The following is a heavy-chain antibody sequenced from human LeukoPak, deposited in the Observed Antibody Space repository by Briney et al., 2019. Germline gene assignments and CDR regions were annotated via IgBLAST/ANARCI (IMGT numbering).Heavy chain of an antibody. CDR2: ICGSGGCT. CDR1: GFTFSTYA. J-gene: IGHJ4*02. D-gene: IGHD3-16*02. CDR3: ASTPFYDYVWGSYRYRGLFDN. Sequence: GGSLRLSCAASGFTFSTYAMGWVRQAPGRGLEWVSGICGSGGCTYYADSVKGRFTISRDNSKNTLYLQMNSLRVEDTAVYYCASTPFYDYVWGSYRYRGLFDNWGQGTLVSVSS. V-gene: IGHV3-23*01.